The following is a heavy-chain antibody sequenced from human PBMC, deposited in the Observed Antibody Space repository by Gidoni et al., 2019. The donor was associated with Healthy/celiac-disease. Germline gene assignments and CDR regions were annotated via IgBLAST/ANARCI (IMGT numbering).Heavy chain of an antibody. Sequence: QVQLVQSGAEVTKPGASVKVSCKASGYTFTSYDINWVRQATGQGLEWMGWMNPNSGNTGYAQKFQGRVTMTRNTSISTAYMELSSLRSEDTAVYYCARGSLDYSNYHWYFDLWGRGTLVTVSS. CDR1: GYTFTSYD. CDR3: ARGSLDYSNYHWYFDL. CDR2: MNPNSGNT. V-gene: IGHV1-8*01. J-gene: IGHJ2*01. D-gene: IGHD4-4*01.